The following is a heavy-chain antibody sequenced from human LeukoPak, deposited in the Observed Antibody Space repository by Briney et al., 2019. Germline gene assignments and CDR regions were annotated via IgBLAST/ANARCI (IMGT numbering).Heavy chain of an antibody. CDR3: ARVGVVEARTLGY. J-gene: IGHJ4*02. V-gene: IGHV1-46*01. Sequence: GASVKVSCKASGYTFTSYYMHWVRQAPGQGLEWMGIIDPSGGSTSYAQKFQGRVTMTRDMSTSTVYMELSSLRSEDTAVYYCARVGVVEARTLGYWGQGTPVTVSS. CDR1: GYTFTSYY. D-gene: IGHD3-22*01. CDR2: IDPSGGST.